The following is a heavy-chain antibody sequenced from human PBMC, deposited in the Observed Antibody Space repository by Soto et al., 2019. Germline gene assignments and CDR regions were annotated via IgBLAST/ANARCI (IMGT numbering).Heavy chain of an antibody. CDR3: AKEPVGPDWYFDL. V-gene: IGHV3-23*01. Sequence: DVQLLESGGGLLQPGGSLRLTCAASGFTFRSYAMSWARQAPGKGLEWVSGISGSGISTHYADSVKGRFTVSRDNSKNTLYLQMNSLRAEDTAAYNCAKEPVGPDWYFDLWGRGTLVTVSS. CDR1: GFTFRSYA. J-gene: IGHJ2*01. CDR2: ISGSGIST.